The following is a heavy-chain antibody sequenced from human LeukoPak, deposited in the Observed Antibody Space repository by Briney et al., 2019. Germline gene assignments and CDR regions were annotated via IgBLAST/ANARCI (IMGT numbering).Heavy chain of an antibody. V-gene: IGHV3-33*01. D-gene: IGHD2-15*01. CDR3: ARRVAAKNWFDP. J-gene: IGHJ5*02. CDR2: IWSDGSSK. Sequence: PGGSLRLSCAASGFTFSSYGMHWVRQAPGKGLEWVAVIWSDGSSKHYADSVKGRFTISRDNAKNSLYLQMNSLRPEDTAVYYCARRVAAKNWFDPWGQGTLVTVSS. CDR1: GFTFSSYG.